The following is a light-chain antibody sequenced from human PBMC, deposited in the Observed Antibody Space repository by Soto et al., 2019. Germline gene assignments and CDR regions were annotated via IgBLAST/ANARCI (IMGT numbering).Light chain of an antibody. V-gene: IGKV3-15*01. J-gene: IGKJ2*01. CDR3: QQGHNWPLT. CDR1: QSISTA. CDR2: SDS. Sequence: EIVMTQSPATLSVSPGERATLSCRASQSISTALAWYQQKPGQPPRLLIYSDSTRATGVPARFTGSGSGSEFTLTISGLQSEDFAVYYCQQGHNWPLTFGQGTRVEI.